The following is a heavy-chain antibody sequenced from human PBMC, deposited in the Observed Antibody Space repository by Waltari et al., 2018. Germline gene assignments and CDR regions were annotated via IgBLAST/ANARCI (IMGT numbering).Heavy chain of an antibody. V-gene: IGHV4-59*01. CDR3: ASGPLYYYYIDV. J-gene: IGHJ6*03. CDR2: IYSTGIT. Sequence: QVQLQESGSGLVKPSETLSLTCAVSGGSIRSYFWSWIRQPPGKGLEWIGYIYSTGITSYNPSLKSRVTISVDTSNNQFPLKLGSVTAADTAVYYCASGPLYYYYIDVWGKGTTVTVSS. CDR1: GGSIRSYF.